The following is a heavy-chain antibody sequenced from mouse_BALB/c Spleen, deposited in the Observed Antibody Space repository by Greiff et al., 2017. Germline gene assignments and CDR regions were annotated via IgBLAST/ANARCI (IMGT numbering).Heavy chain of an antibody. CDR2: ISYDGSN. CDR1: GYSITSGYY. D-gene: IGHD2-4*01. CDR3: ARDAIYYDYDGAWFAY. J-gene: IGHJ3*01. V-gene: IGHV3-6*02. Sequence: EVQLQESGPGLVKPSQSLSLTCSVTGYSITSGYYWNWIRQFPGNKLEWMGYISYDGSNNYNPSLKNRISITRDTSKNQFFLKLNSVTTEDTATYYCARDAIYYDYDGAWFAYWGQGTLVTVSA.